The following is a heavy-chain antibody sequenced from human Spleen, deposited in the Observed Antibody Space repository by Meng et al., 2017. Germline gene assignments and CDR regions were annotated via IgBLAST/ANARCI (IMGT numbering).Heavy chain of an antibody. CDR3: GRHRRYYDNRIDY. V-gene: IGHV4-39*01. Sequence: QVRLQESGPGRVKPSETLSLPCSFAGGSISSTDYYWGWIRQPPGKGLEWIGSIHYSGSTYHTPSLKSRVTMSVDTSRDQFSLNLRSVTAADTAVYYCGRHRRYYDNRIDYWGQGTLVTVSS. CDR2: IHYSGST. J-gene: IGHJ4*02. D-gene: IGHD3-22*01. CDR1: GGSISSTDYY.